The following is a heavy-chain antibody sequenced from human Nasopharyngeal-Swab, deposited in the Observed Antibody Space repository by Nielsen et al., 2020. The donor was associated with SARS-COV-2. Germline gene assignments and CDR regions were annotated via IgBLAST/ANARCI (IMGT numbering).Heavy chain of an antibody. J-gene: IGHJ4*02. CDR1: GFTFSDFY. CDR3: ARTARLPVD. Sequence: GESLKISCAASGFTFSDFYMTWIRQAPGKGLEYISYISPDGGDTNYADSVKGRFTSSRDNAKNSLYLQMNSLRAEDTAVYYCARTARLPVDWGQGTWSPSPQ. V-gene: IGHV3-11*03. D-gene: IGHD2-15*01. CDR2: ISPDGGDT.